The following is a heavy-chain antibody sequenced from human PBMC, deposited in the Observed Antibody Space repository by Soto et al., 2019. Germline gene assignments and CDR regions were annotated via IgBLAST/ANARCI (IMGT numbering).Heavy chain of an antibody. V-gene: IGHV4-4*07. CDR1: DGSISTYF. CDR2: IDNSGNT. Sequence: SETLSLTCTVSDGSISTYFCNWIRRPAGKGLEWIGRIDNSGNTNYNPSLKSRVTMSADTSRNQFSLKLNSVTAADTAVYYCARGGQDFWSGPFDYWGQGALVTVSS. J-gene: IGHJ4*02. D-gene: IGHD3-3*01. CDR3: ARGGQDFWSGPFDY.